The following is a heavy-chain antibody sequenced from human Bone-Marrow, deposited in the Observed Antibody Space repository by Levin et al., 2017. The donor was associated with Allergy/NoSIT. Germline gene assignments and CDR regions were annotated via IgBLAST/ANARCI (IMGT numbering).Heavy chain of an antibody. CDR2: VKRDGTEK. CDR3: SRNKWP. V-gene: IGHV3-7*01. Sequence: PSGGSLRLSCIASGFTFTDVWMSWVRQAPGKGPEWVANVKRDGTEKYYLDSVKGRFTISRDNAKNSVYLQMNNLRVEDTAVYYCSRNKWPWGQGTQVTVSS. D-gene: IGHD5-12*01. J-gene: IGHJ4*02. CDR1: GFTFTDVW.